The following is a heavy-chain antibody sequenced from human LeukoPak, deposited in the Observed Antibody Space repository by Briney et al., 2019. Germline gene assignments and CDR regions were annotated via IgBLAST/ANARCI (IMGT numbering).Heavy chain of an antibody. J-gene: IGHJ6*02. D-gene: IGHD3-3*01. CDR1: GFTFNPYW. V-gene: IGHV3-7*01. CDR2: INPDGSEV. Sequence: GGSLRLSCEASGFTFNPYWMGWVRQTPVNGLEWVANINPDGSEVYYADSVKGRFSISRDNAKNSLYLQMSSLRAEDTAVYYCARAPRRASIFSGMDVWGQGTTVTVSS. CDR3: ARAPRRASIFSGMDV.